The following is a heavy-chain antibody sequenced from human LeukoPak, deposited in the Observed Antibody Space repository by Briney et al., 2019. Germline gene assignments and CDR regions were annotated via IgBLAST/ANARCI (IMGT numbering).Heavy chain of an antibody. J-gene: IGHJ4*02. CDR1: EFTFSDYW. D-gene: IGHD1-26*01. V-gene: IGHV3-7*01. CDR2: VNQDGNNK. CDR3: ASILGGDEGADY. Sequence: GGSLRLSCAASEFTFSDYWMTWVRQAPGKGLEWVANVNQDGNNKNYVESVKGRFTISRDNAKNSLYLQMNSLRAEDTAVYYCASILGGDEGADYWGQGTLVTVSS.